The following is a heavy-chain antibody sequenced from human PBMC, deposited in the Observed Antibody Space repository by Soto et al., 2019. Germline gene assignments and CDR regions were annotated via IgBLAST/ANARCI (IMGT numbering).Heavy chain of an antibody. V-gene: IGHV3-33*01. CDR3: ARGGSSWDPTLEIYYYYGMDV. J-gene: IGHJ6*02. D-gene: IGHD2-15*01. CDR1: GFTFSSYG. CDR2: IWYDGSNK. Sequence: QVQLVESGGGVVQPGRSLRLSCAASGFTFSSYGMHWVRQAPGKGLEWVAVIWYDGSNKYYVDSVKGRFTISRDNFQNRLYLQMNSLRAEDTAVYYCARGGSSWDPTLEIYYYYGMDVWGQGTTVTVSS.